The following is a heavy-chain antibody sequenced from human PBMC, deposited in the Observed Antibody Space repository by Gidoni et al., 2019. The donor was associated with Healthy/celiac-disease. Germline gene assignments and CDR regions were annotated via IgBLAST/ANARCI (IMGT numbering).Heavy chain of an antibody. J-gene: IGHJ3*02. Sequence: QLQLQESGPGLVKPSETLSLTCTVSGGSISSSSYYWGWIRQPPGKGLAWIGSIYYSGSTYYNPSLKSRVTISVDTSKNQFSLKLSSVTAADTAVYYCARDPYDILTGYPGAFDIWGQGTMVTVSS. V-gene: IGHV4-39*01. CDR2: IYYSGST. CDR1: GGSISSSSYY. CDR3: ARDPYDILTGYPGAFDI. D-gene: IGHD3-9*01.